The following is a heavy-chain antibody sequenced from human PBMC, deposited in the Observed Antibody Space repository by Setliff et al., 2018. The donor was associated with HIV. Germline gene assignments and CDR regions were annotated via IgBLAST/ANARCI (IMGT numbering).Heavy chain of an antibody. CDR2: FDPEDGET. J-gene: IGHJ4*02. CDR3: ARDHPDPENGDHGVVDY. V-gene: IGHV1-24*01. D-gene: IGHD4-17*01. Sequence: ASVKVSCKVSGYTLSELSMHWVRQAPGEGLEWMGGFDPEDGETIYAEKFQGRVTMTEDTATETAYMELSSLRSEDTAVYYCARDHPDPENGDHGVVDYWGQGTLVTVSS. CDR1: GYTLSELS.